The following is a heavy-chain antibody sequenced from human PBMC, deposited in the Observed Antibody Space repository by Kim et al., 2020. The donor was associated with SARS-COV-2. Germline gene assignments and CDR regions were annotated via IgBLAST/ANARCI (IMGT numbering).Heavy chain of an antibody. Sequence: ASVKVSCKASGYSFTANSIHWVRQAPGQRPEWMGWINAANGNTKYSQRFQGRVTFTRDTFATTAYMELSSLGSEDTAVYYCAREDSSKVTTFDSWGQGTLVTVSS. CDR1: GYSFTANS. J-gene: IGHJ4*02. CDR2: INAANGNT. D-gene: IGHD4-17*01. V-gene: IGHV1-3*01. CDR3: AREDSSKVTTFDS.